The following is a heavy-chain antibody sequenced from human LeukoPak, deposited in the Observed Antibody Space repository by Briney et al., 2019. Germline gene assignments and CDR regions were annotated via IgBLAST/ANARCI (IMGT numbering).Heavy chain of an antibody. CDR3: ARGAWATRLGS. V-gene: IGHV4-34*01. J-gene: IGHJ4*02. Sequence: PSETLSLTGAVYGESLNSYYWSWLRQPPGEGLEWMVEIYESGTTEDNPSLKSRVTISMVPSKQQFSLSLSSVTAADTAVYYSARGAWATRLGSWGLGTPVIVSS. CDR2: IYESGTT. D-gene: IGHD2-15*01. CDR1: GESLNSYY.